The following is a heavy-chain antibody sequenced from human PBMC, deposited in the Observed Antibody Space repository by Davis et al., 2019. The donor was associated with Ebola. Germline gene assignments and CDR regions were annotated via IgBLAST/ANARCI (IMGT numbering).Heavy chain of an antibody. CDR1: GYSFAHYE. D-gene: IGHD3-16*02. Sequence: ASVKVSCKASGYSFAHYEITWVRQAPGQGLEWMGWISAYNGNTYYAHKVQDRVTMTTDTSTGTAYMELRSLTSDDTAVYYCVRGNDYIRGSFLYAQYFEYWGQGTLVSVSS. J-gene: IGHJ4*02. CDR3: VRGNDYIRGSFLYAQYFEY. V-gene: IGHV1-18*01. CDR2: ISAYNGNT.